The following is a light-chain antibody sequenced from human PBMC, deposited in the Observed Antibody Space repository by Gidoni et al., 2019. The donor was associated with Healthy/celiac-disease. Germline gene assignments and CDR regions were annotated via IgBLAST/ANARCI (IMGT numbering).Light chain of an antibody. CDR2: GAS. Sequence: ELVLTQSPATLSVSPGERATLSCRASQSVSSNLAWYQQKPGQAPRLLIYGASTRATGSPARFSGSGSGTEFTLTISSLQSEDFAVYYCQQYNTRTFGQGTKVEIK. V-gene: IGKV3-15*01. CDR1: QSVSSN. J-gene: IGKJ1*01. CDR3: QQYNTRT.